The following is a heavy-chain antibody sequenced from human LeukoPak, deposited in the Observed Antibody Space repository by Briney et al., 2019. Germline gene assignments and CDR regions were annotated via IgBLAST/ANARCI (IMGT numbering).Heavy chain of an antibody. CDR2: INPNSGGT. CDR3: AREDYDYVWGSYRPTQYDY. J-gene: IGHJ4*02. CDR1: GYTFTGYY. Sequence: GASVKVSCKASGYTFTGYYMHWVRQAPGQGLEWMGWINPNSGGTNYAQKFQGRVTMTRDTSISTAYMELSRLRSDDTAVYYCAREDYDYVWGSYRPTQYDYWGQGTLVTVSS. V-gene: IGHV1-2*02. D-gene: IGHD3-16*02.